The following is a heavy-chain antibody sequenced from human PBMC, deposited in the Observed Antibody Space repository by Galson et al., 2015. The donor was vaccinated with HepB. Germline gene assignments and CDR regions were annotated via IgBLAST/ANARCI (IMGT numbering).Heavy chain of an antibody. CDR1: GYTFTSYY. D-gene: IGHD5-18*01. Sequence: QSGAEVKKPGESLKISCKASGYTFTSYYMHWVRQAPGQGLEWMGIINPSGGSTSYAQKFQGRVTMTRDTSTSTVYMELSSLRSEDTAVYYCARALSGYSYGYDAFDIWGQGTMVTVSS. V-gene: IGHV1-46*01. J-gene: IGHJ3*02. CDR3: ARALSGYSYGYDAFDI. CDR2: INPSGGST.